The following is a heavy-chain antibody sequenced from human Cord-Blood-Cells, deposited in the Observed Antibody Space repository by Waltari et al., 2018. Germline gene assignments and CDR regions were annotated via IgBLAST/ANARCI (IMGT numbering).Heavy chain of an antibody. Sequence: QVQLVQSGAEVKKPGSSVKVSCKPSGGTFSRYAIRWVRQAPGQGLEWMGGIIPILGIANYAQKFQGRVTITADKSTSTAYMELSSLRSEDTAVYYCARGAPGFNWFDPWGQGTLVTVSS. D-gene: IGHD6-25*01. V-gene: IGHV1-69*10. J-gene: IGHJ5*02. CDR2: IIPILGIA. CDR1: GGTFSRYA. CDR3: ARGAPGFNWFDP.